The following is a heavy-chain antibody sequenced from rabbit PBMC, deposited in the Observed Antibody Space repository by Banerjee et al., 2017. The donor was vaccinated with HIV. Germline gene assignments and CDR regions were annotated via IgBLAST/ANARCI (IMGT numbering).Heavy chain of an antibody. CDR1: GFSFSNSHW. D-gene: IGHD1-1*01. CDR2: MNVGSSGTT. Sequence: QEQLVESGGGLVQPEGSLTLTCTASGFSFSNSHWICWVRQAPGKGLEWIGCMNVGSSGTTYYATWAKGRFTISKTSSTTVTLQMTSLTAADTATYFCARGNDGVSGSNLWGPGTLVTVS. V-gene: IGHV1S45*01. CDR3: ARGNDGVSGSNL. J-gene: IGHJ4*01.